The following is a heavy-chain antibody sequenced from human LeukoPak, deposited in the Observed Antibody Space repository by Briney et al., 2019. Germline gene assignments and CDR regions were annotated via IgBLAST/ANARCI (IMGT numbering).Heavy chain of an antibody. V-gene: IGHV3-48*01. J-gene: IGHJ4*02. CDR3: ASTWGHYYDSSGYYALSFDY. Sequence: PGGSLRLSCAASGFTFSSYSMNWVRQAPGKGLEWVSYISSSSSTIYYADSVKGRLAISRDNAKNSLYLQMNSLRAEATAVYYCASTWGHYYDSSGYYALSFDYWGQGTLVTVSS. CDR2: ISSSSSTI. D-gene: IGHD3-22*01. CDR1: GFTFSSYS.